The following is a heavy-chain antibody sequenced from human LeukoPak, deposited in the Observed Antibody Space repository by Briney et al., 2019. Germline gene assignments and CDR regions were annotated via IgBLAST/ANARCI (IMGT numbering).Heavy chain of an antibody. CDR1: GFTFSSYS. Sequence: GGSLRLSCAASGFTFSSYSMNWVRQAPGKGLEWVSSISSSSSYIYYADSVKGRFTISRDNAKNSLYLQMNSLRAEDTAVYYCARAEGYSSGWYGGMDVWGQGTTVTVSS. D-gene: IGHD6-19*01. J-gene: IGHJ6*02. CDR2: ISSSSSYI. CDR3: ARAEGYSSGWYGGMDV. V-gene: IGHV3-21*01.